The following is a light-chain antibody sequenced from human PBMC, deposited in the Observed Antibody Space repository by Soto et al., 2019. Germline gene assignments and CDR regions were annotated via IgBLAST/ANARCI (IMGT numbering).Light chain of an antibody. J-gene: IGKJ5*01. CDR2: WAS. CDR3: QQCYSTPIT. CDR1: HSVLYSSTNKNY. V-gene: IGKV4-1*01. Sequence: DMVMTHSADSLALYLNERSPSTCKSSHSVLYSSTNKNYLAWYQQKPGQPPKLLIYWASTRESGVPDRFSGSGSGTDFTLTISSLQAEDVAVYYCQQCYSTPITFGQGTLLEVK.